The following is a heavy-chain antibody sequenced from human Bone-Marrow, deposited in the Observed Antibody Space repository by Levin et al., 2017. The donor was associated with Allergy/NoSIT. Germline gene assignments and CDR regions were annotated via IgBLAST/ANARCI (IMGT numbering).Heavy chain of an antibody. D-gene: IGHD2-15*01. V-gene: IGHV3-30*18. CDR2: ISYDGNNK. J-gene: IGHJ4*02. CDR3: AKNYGDCSGGNCYSEIDF. Sequence: GGSLRLSCAASGFTFSNYGMHWVRQAPGKGLEWLTLISYDGNNKYYAESVKGRFTISRDNSKNTLYLQMTSLSAEDTAVYYCAKNYGDCSGGNCYSEIDFWGQGTLVTVSS. CDR1: GFTFSNYG.